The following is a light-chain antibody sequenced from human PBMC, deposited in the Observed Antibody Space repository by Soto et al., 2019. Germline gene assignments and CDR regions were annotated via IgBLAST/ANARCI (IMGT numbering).Light chain of an antibody. CDR1: QSVSNTY. J-gene: IGKJ3*01. CDR2: DAS. Sequence: EIVLTQSPGTLSLSPGERATLSCRASQSVSNTYLAWYQQKPGQAPSLLIYDASSRATGIPDRFSGSGSGTDFTLTISRLEPEDFAVYYCQHYGRSPGLFTFGPGTKVDIK. CDR3: QHYGRSPGLFT. V-gene: IGKV3-20*01.